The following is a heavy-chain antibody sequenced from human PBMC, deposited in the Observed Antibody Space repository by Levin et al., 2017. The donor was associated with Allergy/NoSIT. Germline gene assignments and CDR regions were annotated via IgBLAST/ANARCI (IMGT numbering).Heavy chain of an antibody. CDR3: TTDPDYSNYRYYYYYMDV. V-gene: IGHV3-15*01. D-gene: IGHD4-11*01. Sequence: SCAASGFTFSNAWMSWVRQAPGKGLEWVGRIKSKTDGGTTDYAAPVKGRFTISRDDSKNTLYLQMNSLKTEDTAVYYCTTDPDYSNYRYYYYYMDVWGKGTTVTVSS. CDR2: IKSKTDGGTT. J-gene: IGHJ6*03. CDR1: GFTFSNAW.